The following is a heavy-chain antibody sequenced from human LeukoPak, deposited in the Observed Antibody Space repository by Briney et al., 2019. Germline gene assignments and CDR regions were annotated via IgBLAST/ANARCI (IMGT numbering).Heavy chain of an antibody. CDR1: GFTFSDYY. D-gene: IGHD6-13*01. V-gene: IGHV3-11*01. J-gene: IGHJ4*02. Sequence: GGSLSLSCAASGFTFSDYYMSWTRQAPGKGLEWVSYISSSGSTIYYADSVKGRFTISRDNAKNSLYLQMNSLRAEDTAVYYCASGVAAAGTESYWGQGTLVTVSS. CDR2: ISSSGSTI. CDR3: ASGVAAAGTESY.